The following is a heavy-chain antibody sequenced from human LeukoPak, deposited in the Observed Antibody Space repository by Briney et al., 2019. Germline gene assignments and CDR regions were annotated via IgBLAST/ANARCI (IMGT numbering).Heavy chain of an antibody. V-gene: IGHV3-11*04. CDR2: ISSSGSTI. CDR3: ARDHSGGTALDY. D-gene: IGHD6-13*01. Sequence: KSSETLSLTCAVYGGSFSDYYMSWIRQAPGKGLEWVSYISSSGSTIYYADSVKGRFTISRDNSKNTLYLQMNSLRAGDTAVYYCARDHSGGTALDYWGQGTLVTVSS. J-gene: IGHJ4*02. CDR1: GGSFSDYY.